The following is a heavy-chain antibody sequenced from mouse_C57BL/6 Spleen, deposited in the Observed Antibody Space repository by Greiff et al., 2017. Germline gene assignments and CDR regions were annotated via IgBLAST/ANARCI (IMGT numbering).Heavy chain of an antibody. J-gene: IGHJ2*01. Sequence: VQGVESGPELVKPGASVKISCKASGYAFSSSWMNWVKQRPGKGLEWIGRIYPGDGDTNYNGKFKGKATLTADKSSSTAYMQLSSLTSEDSAVYFCARSRDYGNPDYWGQGTTLTVSS. V-gene: IGHV1-82*01. CDR1: GYAFSSSW. CDR3: ARSRDYGNPDY. CDR2: IYPGDGDT. D-gene: IGHD2-1*01.